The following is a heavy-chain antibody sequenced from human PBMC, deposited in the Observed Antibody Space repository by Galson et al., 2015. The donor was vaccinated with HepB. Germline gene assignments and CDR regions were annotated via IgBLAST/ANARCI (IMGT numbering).Heavy chain of an antibody. CDR2: ISWNSGSI. V-gene: IGHV3-9*01. Sequence: SLRLSCAASGFTFDDYAMHWVRQAPGKGLEWVSGISWNSGSIGYADSVKGRFTISRDNAKNSLYLQMNSLRAEDTALYYCAKDIRFGSGSTVGAFDIWGQGTMVTVSS. D-gene: IGHD1-26*01. CDR1: GFTFDDYA. J-gene: IGHJ3*02. CDR3: AKDIRFGSGSTVGAFDI.